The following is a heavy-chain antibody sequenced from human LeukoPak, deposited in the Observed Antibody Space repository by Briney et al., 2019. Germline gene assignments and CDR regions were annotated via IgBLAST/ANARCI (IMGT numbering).Heavy chain of an antibody. Sequence: SETLSLTCTVSGGSISSSGSYWGWIRQPPGKGLEWIGSVYYSGNTYNPSLKSRVTISVDTSKNQFSLNLTSVNAADTAIYYCARVMAAGREDLNWFDPWGQGTLVTVSS. D-gene: IGHD6-13*01. J-gene: IGHJ5*02. CDR3: ARVMAAGREDLNWFDP. V-gene: IGHV4-39*07. CDR1: GGSISSSGSY. CDR2: VYYSGNT.